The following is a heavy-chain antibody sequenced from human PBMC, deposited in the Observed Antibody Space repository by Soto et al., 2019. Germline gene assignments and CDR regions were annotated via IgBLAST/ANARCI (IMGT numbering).Heavy chain of an antibody. Sequence: PGGSLRLSCAASGFTFSSYAMHWVRQAPGKGLEWVAVISYDGSNKYYADSVKGRFTISRDNSKNTLYLQMNSLRAEDTAVYYCARESITMVRGRQGGPVGARGIYYYYGMDVWGQGTTVTVSS. CDR2: ISYDGSNK. V-gene: IGHV3-30-3*01. J-gene: IGHJ6*02. D-gene: IGHD3-10*01. CDR1: GFTFSSYA. CDR3: ARESITMVRGRQGGPVGARGIYYYYGMDV.